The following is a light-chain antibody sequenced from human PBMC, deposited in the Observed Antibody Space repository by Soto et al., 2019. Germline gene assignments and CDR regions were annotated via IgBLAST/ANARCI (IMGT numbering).Light chain of an antibody. J-gene: IGKJ5*01. CDR1: QSLLHSNEYNY. V-gene: IGKV2-28*01. CDR3: MQALQRIT. Sequence: DIVMTQSPLSLPVTLGEPASISCRSSQSLLHSNEYNYLDWYLQNPGHSTQLLIYLGSNRSSGAPDRFSGSGSGTYFTLKISRVEAEDVVVYYCMQALQRITFGQGTRLEIK. CDR2: LGS.